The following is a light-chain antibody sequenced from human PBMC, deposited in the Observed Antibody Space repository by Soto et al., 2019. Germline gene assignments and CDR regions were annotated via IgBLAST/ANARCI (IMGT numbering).Light chain of an antibody. V-gene: IGKV1-5*01. CDR1: QSISSW. Sequence: DIPMTQSPSTLSASVGDSATITCRASQSISSWLAWYQQKPGKAPKLLIYDASSLESGVPSRFSGSGSGTEFTLTISSLQPDDFATYYCQQYNSYSSFGQGTKVDI. CDR3: QQYNSYSS. J-gene: IGKJ1*01. CDR2: DAS.